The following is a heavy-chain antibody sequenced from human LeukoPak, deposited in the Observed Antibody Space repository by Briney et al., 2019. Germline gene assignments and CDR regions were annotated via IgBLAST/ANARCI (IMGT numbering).Heavy chain of an antibody. CDR1: GFTFSSYA. J-gene: IGHJ4*02. Sequence: GGALRLSCAPSGFTFSSYAMHWVRQAPGKGLEYVSAISSNGGSTYYAHSVKGSVTISRDNSKKTLYLQMGSLRAEDMALYYCARGALELYYYGSGSYLYTYSFDSWGQGNLVTVSP. V-gene: IGHV3-64*01. CDR2: ISSNGGST. D-gene: IGHD3-10*01. CDR3: ARGALELYYYGSGSYLYTYSFDS.